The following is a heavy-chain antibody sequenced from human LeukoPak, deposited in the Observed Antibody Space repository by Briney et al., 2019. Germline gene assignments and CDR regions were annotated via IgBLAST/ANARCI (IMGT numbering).Heavy chain of an antibody. V-gene: IGHV3-48*02. CDR2: ISSSSNTI. D-gene: IGHD2-15*01. CDR1: GFTFSSYS. J-gene: IGHJ4*02. Sequence: GGSLRLTCAASGFTFSSYSMNWVRQAPGKGLEWVSYISSSSNTIYYADSVKGRFTISRGNARNSLYLQMHSLRDEDTAVYYCARQDCSGGSCYSIPFDYWGQGTLVTASS. CDR3: ARQDCSGGSCYSIPFDY.